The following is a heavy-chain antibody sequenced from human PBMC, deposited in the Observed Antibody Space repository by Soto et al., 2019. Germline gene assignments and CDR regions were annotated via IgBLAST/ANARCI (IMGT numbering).Heavy chain of an antibody. CDR2: ISGGGDTT. D-gene: IGHD3-10*01. CDR1: GFTFNNYA. Sequence: EVQLLESGGGLVQPGGSLRLSCAASGFTFNNYAMTWVRQAPGKGLEWVSAISGGGDTTSYADSVKGRFTVSRDGSKNMLYLQMSRLRAEDTALYYCAKGRGGSGSLTPRVDFWGQGTLVTVSS. CDR3: AKGRGGSGSLTPRVDF. J-gene: IGHJ4*02. V-gene: IGHV3-23*01.